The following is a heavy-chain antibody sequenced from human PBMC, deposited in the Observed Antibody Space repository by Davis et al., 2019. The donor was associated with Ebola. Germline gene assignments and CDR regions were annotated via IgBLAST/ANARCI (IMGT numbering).Heavy chain of an antibody. J-gene: IGHJ4*01. V-gene: IGHV3-30*04. CDR1: GFTSSTYT. Sequence: PGGSLRLSCAASGFTSSTYTMHWVRQAPGKGLEWVAVISYDGSNKFYADSVRGRFTISRDNSKNTLYLQMNSLRAEDTAVYYCARAEVLLEPLAYFDYWGQGTLVTVSS. CDR3: ARAEVLLEPLAYFDY. D-gene: IGHD2-15*01. CDR2: ISYDGSNK.